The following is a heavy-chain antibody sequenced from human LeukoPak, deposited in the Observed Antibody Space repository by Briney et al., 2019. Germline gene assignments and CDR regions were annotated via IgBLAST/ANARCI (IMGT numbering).Heavy chain of an antibody. CDR1: GGSISSGGYY. J-gene: IGHJ4*02. CDR2: IYYSGSA. V-gene: IGHV4-31*03. CDR3: ARATDFGMITMVRGALSN. Sequence: SETLSLTCTVSGGSISSGGYYWSWIRQHPGKGLEWIGYIYYSGSAYYNPSLKSRVTISVDTSKNQFSLKLSSVTAADTAVYYCARATDFGMITMVRGALSNWGQGTLVTVSS. D-gene: IGHD3-10*01.